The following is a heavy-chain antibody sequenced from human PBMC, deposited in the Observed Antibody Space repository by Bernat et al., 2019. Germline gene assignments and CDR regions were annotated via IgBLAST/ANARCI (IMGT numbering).Heavy chain of an antibody. CDR2: TYYRSKWYN. Sequence: QVQLQQSGPGLVKPSQTLSLTCAISGDSVSSNSAAWNWIRQSPSRGLEWLGRTYYRSKWYNDYAVSVKSRITLSPDTSKNESALQLNSVTPEDTAVYYCARDCSSDHPRDYYYSGMDVWGRGTTVTVSS. J-gene: IGHJ6*02. CDR1: GDSVSSNSAA. CDR3: ARDCSSDHPRDYYYSGMDV. D-gene: IGHD2-15*01. V-gene: IGHV6-1*01.